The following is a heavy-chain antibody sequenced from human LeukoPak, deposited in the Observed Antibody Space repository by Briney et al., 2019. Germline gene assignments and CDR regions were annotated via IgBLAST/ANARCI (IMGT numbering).Heavy chain of an antibody. CDR3: AKDRGSGSYPGWFDP. D-gene: IGHD3-10*01. CDR2: ISGSGGST. CDR1: EFTFSNYA. V-gene: IGHV3-23*01. Sequence: PGGSLRLSCAASEFTFSNYAMSWVRQAPGKGLEWVSAISGSGGSTYYADSVKGRFTISRDDSKNTLYLQMNSLRAEDTAVYYCAKDRGSGSYPGWFDPWGQGTLVTVSS. J-gene: IGHJ5*02.